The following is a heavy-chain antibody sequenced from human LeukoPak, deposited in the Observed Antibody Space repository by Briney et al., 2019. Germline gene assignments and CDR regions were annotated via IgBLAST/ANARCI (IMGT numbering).Heavy chain of an antibody. CDR1: GFTFSSYW. D-gene: IGHD2-2*01. Sequence: GGSLRLSCAASGFTFSSYWMSWARQAPGRGLEWVAKIKQDGCEKYYVDSVKGRFTISRDNAKNSLYLQMNSLRAEDTAVYYCARGRSSTSFLYYYYYYMDVWGKETTVTVSS. J-gene: IGHJ6*03. CDR2: IKQDGCEK. CDR3: ARGRSSTSFLYYYYYYMDV. V-gene: IGHV3-7*01.